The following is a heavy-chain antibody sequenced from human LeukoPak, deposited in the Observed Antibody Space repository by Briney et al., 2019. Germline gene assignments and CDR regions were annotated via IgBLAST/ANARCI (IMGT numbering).Heavy chain of an antibody. V-gene: IGHV3-23*01. D-gene: IGHD2-2*01. J-gene: IGHJ6*02. CDR1: GFTHRSYA. CDR3: AKPAGYCSSTSCYVAAYYYYYGMDV. Sequence: GGSLRLSCAASGFTHRSYATRWVPQAPGKGLECVSAISGSGGSTYHADSVKGLFTISRDNSKNTLYLQMNSLRAEDTAVYYCAKPAGYCSSTSCYVAAYYYYYGMDVWGQGTTVTVSS. CDR2: ISGSGGST.